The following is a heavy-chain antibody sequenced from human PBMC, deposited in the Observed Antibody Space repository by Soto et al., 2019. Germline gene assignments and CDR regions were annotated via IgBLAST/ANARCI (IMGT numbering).Heavy chain of an antibody. CDR1: GFTFSSYS. Sequence: PGGSLRLSCAASGFTFSSYSMNWVRQAPGKGLEWVSSISSSSSYIYYADSVKGRFTISRDNAKNSLYLQMNSLRAEDTAVYYCARDQAKVAAFDYWGQGTLVTVSS. J-gene: IGHJ4*02. V-gene: IGHV3-21*01. CDR2: ISSSSSYI. CDR3: ARDQAKVAAFDY. D-gene: IGHD6-19*01.